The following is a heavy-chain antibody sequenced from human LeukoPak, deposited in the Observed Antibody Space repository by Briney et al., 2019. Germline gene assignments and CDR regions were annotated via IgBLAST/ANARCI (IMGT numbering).Heavy chain of an antibody. CDR1: GFTFGSYW. D-gene: IGHD4-17*01. J-gene: IGHJ4*02. V-gene: IGHV3-74*01. CDR2: INSEGSSS. Sequence: GGSLRLSCAASGFTFGSYWMHWVRQAPGKGLVWVSRINSEGSSSTYADSVKGRFTISRDNAKNTLYLQMNSLRAEDTAVYYCARAGIDYGDYWTRFDYWGQGTLVTVSS. CDR3: ARAGIDYGDYWTRFDY.